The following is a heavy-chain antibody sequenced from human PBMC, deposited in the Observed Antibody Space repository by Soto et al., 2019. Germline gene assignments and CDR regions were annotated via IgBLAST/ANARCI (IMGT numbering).Heavy chain of an antibody. D-gene: IGHD5-12*01. CDR1: GGTFSSYG. CDR2: IIPIFGTA. Sequence: QVQLVQSGAEVKKPGSSVKVSCKASGGTFSSYGISWVRQAPGQGLEWMGGIIPIFGTANYAQKFQGRVTITADESTSTAYMELSSLRSEDTAVYYCARASTLVATTSPFDYWGQGTLVTVSS. V-gene: IGHV1-69*12. J-gene: IGHJ4*02. CDR3: ARASTLVATTSPFDY.